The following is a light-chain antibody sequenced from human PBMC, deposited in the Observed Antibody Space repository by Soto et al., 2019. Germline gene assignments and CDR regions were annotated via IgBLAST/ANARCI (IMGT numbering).Light chain of an antibody. V-gene: IGKV4-1*01. CDR2: WAS. Sequence: DIVMTQSPDSLAVSLGERATINCKSIQSVFYSSNNKNFLAWYQQKPGQPPKLLIYWASTRESGVPDRFSGSGSGTDFTLTISSLQAEDVAVYYCQQYYGTPYTFGQGTKLEIK. CDR1: QSVFYSSNNKNF. J-gene: IGKJ2*01. CDR3: QQYYGTPYT.